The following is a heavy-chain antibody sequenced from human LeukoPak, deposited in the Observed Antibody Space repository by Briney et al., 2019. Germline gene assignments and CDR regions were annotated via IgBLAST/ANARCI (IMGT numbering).Heavy chain of an antibody. D-gene: IGHD3-22*01. CDR2: INPSGGST. J-gene: IGHJ4*02. CDR1: GYTFTNYY. V-gene: IGHV1-46*01. CDR3: ARASKTPDSSGYDDY. Sequence: APVKVSCKASGYTFTNYYMHWVRQAPGQGLEWMGIINPSGGSTSYAQKFQGRVTMTRDTSTSTVYMELSSLRSEDTAVYYCARASKTPDSSGYDDYWGQGTLVTVSS.